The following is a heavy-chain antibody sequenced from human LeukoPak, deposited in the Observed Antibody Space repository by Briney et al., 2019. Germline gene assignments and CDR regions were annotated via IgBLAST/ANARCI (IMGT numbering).Heavy chain of an antibody. CDR2: FYYSGST. CDR3: ARHASTVITYTWLDP. Sequence: KPSETLSLTCTVSGGSISSFYWSWFRQSPGKGLEWIGYFYYSGSTNHNPSLKSRASISVDTSKNQFSLNLSSVTAADTAVYYCARHASTVITYTWLDPWGQGTLVTVSS. J-gene: IGHJ5*02. CDR1: GGSISSFY. D-gene: IGHD4-23*01. V-gene: IGHV4-59*08.